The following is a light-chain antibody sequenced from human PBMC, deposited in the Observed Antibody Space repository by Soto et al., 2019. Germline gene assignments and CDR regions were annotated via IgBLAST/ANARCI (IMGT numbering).Light chain of an antibody. V-gene: IGKV3-11*01. J-gene: IGKJ2*01. CDR2: DAS. CDR1: QSVSSY. Sequence: EIVLTQSPATLSLSPGERATLSCRASQSVSSYFAWYQQKPGQAPRLLIYDASNRATGIPARFSGSGSGTDFTLTISSLEPEDFAVYYCEQYGSSPFTFGQGTKLEI. CDR3: EQYGSSPFT.